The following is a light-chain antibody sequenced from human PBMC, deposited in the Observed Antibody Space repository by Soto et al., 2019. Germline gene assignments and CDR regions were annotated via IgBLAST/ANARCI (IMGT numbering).Light chain of an antibody. Sequence: QSVLTQPPSASGSPGQSVTISCTGTNSDIGAYNYVSWYQQHPGKVPKLIIYEVTKRPSGVPDRFSASKSGNTASLTVSGLQAEDEADYYCSSHGGANNFYVFGTGTRSPS. CDR3: SSHGGANNFYV. CDR2: EVT. V-gene: IGLV2-8*01. CDR1: NSDIGAYNY. J-gene: IGLJ1*01.